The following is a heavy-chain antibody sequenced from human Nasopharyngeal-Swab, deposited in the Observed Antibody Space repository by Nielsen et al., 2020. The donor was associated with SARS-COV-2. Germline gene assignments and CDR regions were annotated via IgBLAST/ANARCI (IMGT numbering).Heavy chain of an antibody. D-gene: IGHD6-19*01. CDR3: ARESSVAGLTPLDY. CDR2: IYYSGGT. V-gene: IGHV4-39*07. J-gene: IGHJ4*02. Sequence: GSLRLSCTVSGGSISSYYWGWIRQPPGKGLEWIGSIYYSGGTYYNPSLKSRVTISVDTSKNQFSLKLSSVTAADTAVYYCARESSVAGLTPLDYWGQGTLVTVSS. CDR1: GGSISSYY.